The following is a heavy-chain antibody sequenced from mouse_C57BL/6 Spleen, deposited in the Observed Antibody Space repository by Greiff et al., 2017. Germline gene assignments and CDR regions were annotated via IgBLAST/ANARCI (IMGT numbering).Heavy chain of an antibody. CDR2: IYPGSGNT. D-gene: IGHD1-1*01. CDR1: GYTFTDYY. J-gene: IGHJ4*01. CDR3: ARPLLLLPYAMDY. Sequence: QVQLQQSGAELVRPGASVKLSCKASGYTFTDYYINWVKQRPGQGLEWIARIYPGSGNTYYNEKFKGKATLTAEKSSSTAYMQLSSLTSEDSAVYVCARPLLLLPYAMDYWGQGTSVTVSS. V-gene: IGHV1-76*01.